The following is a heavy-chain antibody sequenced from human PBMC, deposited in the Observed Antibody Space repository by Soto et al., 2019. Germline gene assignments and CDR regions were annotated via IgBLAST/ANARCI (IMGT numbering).Heavy chain of an antibody. CDR2: IIPILGIT. CDR1: GYTFTSYD. Sequence: SVKVSCKASGYTFTSYDINWVRQAPGQRHEWMERIIPILGITNYAQKFQDRVTITTDTSTSTAYMELSSLRSEDTAVYYCARATELLWFGEPPWWGQGTLVTVSS. J-gene: IGHJ4*02. D-gene: IGHD3-10*01. CDR3: ARATELLWFGEPPW. V-gene: IGHV1-69*04.